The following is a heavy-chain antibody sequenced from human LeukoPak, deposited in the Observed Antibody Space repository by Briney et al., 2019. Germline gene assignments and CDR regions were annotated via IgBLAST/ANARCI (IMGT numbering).Heavy chain of an antibody. CDR2: ISSSSSYI. J-gene: IGHJ4*02. Sequence: PGGSLRLSCAASGFTFSSYVMNWVRQAPGKGLEWVSSISSSSSYIYYADSVKGRFTISRDNAKNSLYLQMNSLRAEDTAVYYCARGRGYSYGYEGPRPFDYWGQGTLVTVSS. CDR1: GFTFSSYV. D-gene: IGHD5-18*01. CDR3: ARGRGYSYGYEGPRPFDY. V-gene: IGHV3-21*01.